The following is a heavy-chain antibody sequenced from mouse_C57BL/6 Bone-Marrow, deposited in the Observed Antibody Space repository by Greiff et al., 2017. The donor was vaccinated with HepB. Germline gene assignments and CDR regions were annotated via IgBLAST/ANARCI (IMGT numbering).Heavy chain of an antibody. CDR2: INPSNGGT. Sequence: QVQLQQPGTELVKPGASVKLSCTASGFTFTSYWMPWVRQRPGQGLEWIGNINPSNGGTNYNEKFKSKSTLTVDKSSSTAYLQLISLTSEDAAVYDSARRGYYYGSSYWYFDVWGTGTTVTVSS. CDR1: GFTFTSYW. CDR3: ARRGYYYGSSYWYFDV. J-gene: IGHJ1*03. D-gene: IGHD1-1*01. V-gene: IGHV1-53*01.